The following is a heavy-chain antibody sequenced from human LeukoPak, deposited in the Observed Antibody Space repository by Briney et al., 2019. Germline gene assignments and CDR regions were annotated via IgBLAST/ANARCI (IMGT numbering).Heavy chain of an antibody. CDR1: GYTFTSYD. D-gene: IGHD1-26*01. Sequence: ASVKVSCKASGYTFTSYDINWVRQATGQGLEWMGWMNPNSGNTGYAQKFQGRVTMTRNTSISTAYMELGRLRSDDTAVYYCARVSVITKYNGSPDYFASWGQGTLLTVSS. J-gene: IGHJ4*02. CDR2: MNPNSGNT. V-gene: IGHV1-8*01. CDR3: ARVSVITKYNGSPDYFAS.